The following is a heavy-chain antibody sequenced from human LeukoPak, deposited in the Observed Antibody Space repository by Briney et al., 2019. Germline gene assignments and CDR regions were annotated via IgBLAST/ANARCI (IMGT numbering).Heavy chain of an antibody. CDR2: IKHDGSNQ. V-gene: IGHV3-30*02. Sequence: GGSLRLSCAASGFTFDDYAMHWVRQAPGSGGEGVAFIKHDGSNQNYADSVKGRFTISRDNSKNTLYLQMNSLRAEDTAVYYCAKGGSATVVNFTHDWSPYPLSYMDVWGKGTTVTVSS. CDR3: AKGGSATVVNFTHDWSPYPLSYMDV. D-gene: IGHD4-23*01. J-gene: IGHJ6*03. CDR1: GFTFDDYA.